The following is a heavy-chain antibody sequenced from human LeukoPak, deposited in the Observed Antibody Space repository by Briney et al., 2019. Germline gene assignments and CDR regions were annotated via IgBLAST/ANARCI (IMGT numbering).Heavy chain of an antibody. CDR1: GYTFTGYY. CDR2: INPNSGGT. CDR3: ARSYGSGSYYGHYYYMDV. Sequence: ASVKVSCKASGYTFTGYYMHWVRQAPGQGLEWMGWINPNSGGTNYAQKFQGRVTMTRDTSISTAYMELSRLRSDDTAVYYRARSYGSGSYYGHYYYMDVWGKGTTVTISS. D-gene: IGHD3-10*01. J-gene: IGHJ6*03. V-gene: IGHV1-2*02.